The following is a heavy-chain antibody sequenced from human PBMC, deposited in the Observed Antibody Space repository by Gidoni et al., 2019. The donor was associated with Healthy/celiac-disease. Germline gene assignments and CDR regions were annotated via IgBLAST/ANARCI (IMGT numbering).Heavy chain of an antibody. Sequence: EVQLLESGGGLVQPGGSLRLSCAASVFTFSSYAMSWVRQAPGKGLEWVSAMSGSGGSTYYADSVKGRFTISRDNSKNTLYLQMNSLRAEDTAVYYCAARVGATYYYYYMDVWGKGTTVTVSS. D-gene: IGHD1-26*01. CDR3: AARVGATYYYYYMDV. CDR1: VFTFSSYA. V-gene: IGHV3-23*01. J-gene: IGHJ6*03. CDR2: MSGSGGST.